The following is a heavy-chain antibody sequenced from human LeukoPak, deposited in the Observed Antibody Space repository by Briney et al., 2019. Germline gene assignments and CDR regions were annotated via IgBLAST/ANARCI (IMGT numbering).Heavy chain of an antibody. D-gene: IGHD1/OR15-1a*01. CDR1: GGAFSIYA. CDR3: ARVGSTEQNWFDP. Sequence: ASVKVSCKGSGGAFSIYAISWVRQAPGQGLELMGWISAYNGNTNYAQKLQGRVTMTTDTSTDTAYMELRSLRSDATAVYYCARVGSTEQNWFDPWGKGTLVTVSS. CDR2: ISAYNGNT. V-gene: IGHV1-18*01. J-gene: IGHJ5*02.